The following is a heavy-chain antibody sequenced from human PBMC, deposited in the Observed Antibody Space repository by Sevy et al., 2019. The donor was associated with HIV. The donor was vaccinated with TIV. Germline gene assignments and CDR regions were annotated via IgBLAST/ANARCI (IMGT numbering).Heavy chain of an antibody. V-gene: IGHV3-15*01. D-gene: IGHD4-17*01. CDR3: TTMMRLYGDPNFWYFDL. CDR2: IQSKSEGGTT. CDR1: GFTFSNVW. Sequence: GGSLRLSCAASGFTFSNVWTSWVRQASGKGLEWVGRIQSKSEGGTTDYPAPVKGRFSISRDESIVTLYLQMNSLKTEDTAVYYCTTMMRLYGDPNFWYFDLWGRGTLVTVSS. J-gene: IGHJ2*01.